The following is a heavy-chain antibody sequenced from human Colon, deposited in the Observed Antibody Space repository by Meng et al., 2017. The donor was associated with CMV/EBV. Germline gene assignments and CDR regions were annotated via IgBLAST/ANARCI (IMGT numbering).Heavy chain of an antibody. CDR1: GYTFTTFG. J-gene: IGHJ5*02. CDR2: ISPYSGHT. CDR3: ARESRGSWYDNWFDP. V-gene: IGHV1-18*01. Sequence: TCKASGYTFTTFGISWVRQAPGQGPEWMGWISPYSGHTNSAPKFQGRVTLTTDTSTSTAYMDLRSLRSDDTAVYYCARESRGSWYDNWFDPWGQGTLVTVSS. D-gene: IGHD6-13*01.